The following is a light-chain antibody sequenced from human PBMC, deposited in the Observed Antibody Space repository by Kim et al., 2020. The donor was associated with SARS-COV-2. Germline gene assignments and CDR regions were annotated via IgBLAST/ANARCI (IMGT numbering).Light chain of an antibody. Sequence: PEKTTRNTFGGSNMGSQSVHWYQQKLGQAPVQVVLYDNDRPSGIPERISGSKSGSTATLMISGVEAGDECDYYCQVWDISSDHWVFGGGTQLTVL. J-gene: IGLJ3*02. CDR3: QVWDISSDHWV. V-gene: IGLV3-21*03. CDR2: YDN. CDR1: NMGSQS.